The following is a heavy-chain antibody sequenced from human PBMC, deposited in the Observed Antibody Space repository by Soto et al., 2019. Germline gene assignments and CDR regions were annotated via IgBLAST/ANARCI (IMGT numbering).Heavy chain of an antibody. J-gene: IGHJ6*02. CDR1: GASLGFSY. V-gene: IGHV4-34*01. D-gene: IGHD2-2*01. CDR3: ARDSFRRQLLWTPNYYYYYGMDV. Sequence: SETLSLTCTVSGASLGFSYWSWIRQPPGKGLEWIGEINHSGSTNYNPSLKSRVTISVDTSKNQFSLKLSSVTAADTAVYYCARDSFRRQLLWTPNYYYYYGMDVWGQGTTVTVSS. CDR2: INHSGST.